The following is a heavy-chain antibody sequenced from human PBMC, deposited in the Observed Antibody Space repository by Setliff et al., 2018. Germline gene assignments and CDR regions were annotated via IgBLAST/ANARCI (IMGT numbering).Heavy chain of an antibody. Sequence: ASVKVSCKASGYTFYDYGIAWVRQAPGQGLEWMGWISPHTGNTYYTPKLHGRVTLTTDTSARTAYMELRSLSSDGTAVYYCSRLVRFCTRTACQRLSGGEFWGQGTLVTVSS. CDR2: ISPHTGNT. CDR1: GYTFYDYG. J-gene: IGHJ4*02. V-gene: IGHV1-18*01. D-gene: IGHD3-3*01. CDR3: SRLVRFCTRTACQRLSGGEF.